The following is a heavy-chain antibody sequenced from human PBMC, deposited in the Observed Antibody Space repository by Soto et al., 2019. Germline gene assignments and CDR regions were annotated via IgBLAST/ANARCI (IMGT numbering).Heavy chain of an antibody. CDR2: IIPIFGTA. CDR3: ARARVPWLTLYYFDY. J-gene: IGHJ4*02. CDR1: GGTFSSHA. D-gene: IGHD6-19*01. V-gene: IGHV1-69*13. Sequence: SVKVSCKASGGTFSSHAISWVRQAPGQGLEWMGGIIPIFGTANYAQKFQGRVTITADESTSTAYMELSSLRSEDTAVYYCARARVPWLTLYYFDYWGQGTLVTVSS.